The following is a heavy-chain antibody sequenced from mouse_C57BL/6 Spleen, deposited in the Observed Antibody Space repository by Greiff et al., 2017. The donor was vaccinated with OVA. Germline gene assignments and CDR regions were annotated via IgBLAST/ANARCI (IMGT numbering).Heavy chain of an antibody. J-gene: IGHJ1*03. CDR2: IYPGDGDT. Sequence: VQLQQSGPELVKPGASVKISCKASGYAFSSSWMNWVKQRPGKGLEWIGRIYPGDGDTNYNGKFKGKATLTADKSSSTAYMQLSSLTSEDSAVYVCARSGLYGSSPYWYFDVWGTGTTVTVSS. CDR3: ARSGLYGSSPYWYFDV. D-gene: IGHD1-1*01. V-gene: IGHV1-82*01. CDR1: GYAFSSSW.